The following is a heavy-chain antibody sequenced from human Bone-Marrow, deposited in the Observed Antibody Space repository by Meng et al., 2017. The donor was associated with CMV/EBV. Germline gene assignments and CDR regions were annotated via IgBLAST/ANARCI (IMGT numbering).Heavy chain of an antibody. CDR1: GYSFTGYY. CDR3: ATFYNWNYHHGMDV. CDR2: VNPNSGGT. Sequence: ASVKVSCKASGYSFTGYYMHWVRQAPGQGLEWMGWVNPNSGGTNYAQKFQGRVTMTRDTSISTAYVELSRLRSGDTAVYYCATFYNWNYHHGMDVWGQGTTVTVSS. V-gene: IGHV1-2*02. D-gene: IGHD1-20*01. J-gene: IGHJ6*02.